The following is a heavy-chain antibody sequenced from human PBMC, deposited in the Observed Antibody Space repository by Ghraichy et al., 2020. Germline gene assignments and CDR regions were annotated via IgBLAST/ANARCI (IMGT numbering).Heavy chain of an antibody. J-gene: IGHJ4*02. CDR1: GGSISSSNFY. CDR3: ARGPGTTVDY. D-gene: IGHD1-7*01. V-gene: IGHV4-39*07. Sequence: SETLSLTCTVSGGSISSSNFYWGWIRQPPGKGLEWIGHIYYSGSTSYNPSPKSRVTISADTSKNQFSLKVRSVTAADTAVYYCARGPGTTVDYWGQGILVTVSS. CDR2: IYYSGST.